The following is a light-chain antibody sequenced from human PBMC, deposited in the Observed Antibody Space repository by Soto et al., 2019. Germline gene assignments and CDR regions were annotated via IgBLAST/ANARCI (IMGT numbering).Light chain of an antibody. CDR2: AAS. J-gene: IGKJ3*01. Sequence: DIQMTQSPSSLSASIGDRVTITCRASQAISNYLAWYQLKPGKVPKLLIYAASILQSGIPSRFSGSGSGKDFTLTISSLQPEDIATYYCQKYSGAPFTFGP. CDR1: QAISNY. CDR3: QKYSGAPFT. V-gene: IGKV1-27*01.